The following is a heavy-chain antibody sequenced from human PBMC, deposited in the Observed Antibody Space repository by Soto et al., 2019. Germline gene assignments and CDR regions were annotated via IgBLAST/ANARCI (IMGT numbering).Heavy chain of an antibody. Sequence: EVQLVESGGGLFQPGGSRRLPCAPSGLPSRTTGMHWVRQPPGRGLVWVSRINRDGSSTSYAASVKGRFTISRDNAKNTLYLQMNSLRAEDTAVYYCAREYSSSSGVWFDPWGQGTLVTVSS. CDR3: AREYSSSSGVWFDP. J-gene: IGHJ5*02. CDR2: INRDGSST. D-gene: IGHD6-6*01. V-gene: IGHV3-74*01. CDR1: GLPSRTTG.